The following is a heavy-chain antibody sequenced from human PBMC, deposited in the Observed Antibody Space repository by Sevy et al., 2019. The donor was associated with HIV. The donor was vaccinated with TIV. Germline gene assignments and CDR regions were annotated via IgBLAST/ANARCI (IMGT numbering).Heavy chain of an antibody. D-gene: IGHD3-16*02. J-gene: IGHJ3*02. V-gene: IGHV3-9*01. Sequence: GGSLRLSCAASGFTFDDYAMHWVRQAPGKGLEWVSGISWNSGSIGYADSVKGRFTISRDNAKNSLYLQMNSLRAEDTALYYCAKALPRLGDLSPHGYAFDIWGQGTMVTVSS. CDR1: GFTFDDYA. CDR2: ISWNSGSI. CDR3: AKALPRLGDLSPHGYAFDI.